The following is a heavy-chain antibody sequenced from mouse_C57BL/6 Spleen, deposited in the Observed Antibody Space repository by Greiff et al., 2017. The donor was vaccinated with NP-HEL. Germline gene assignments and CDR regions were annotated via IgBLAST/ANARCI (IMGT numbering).Heavy chain of an antibody. D-gene: IGHD2-1*01. CDR3: ARGGLYYGNYDYAMDY. J-gene: IGHJ4*01. Sequence: VQLKESGGGLVQPGGSLKLSCAASGFTFSDYGMAWVRQAPRKGPEWVAFISNLAYSIYYADTVTGRFTISRENAKNTLYLEMSSLRSEDTAMYYCARGGLYYGNYDYAMDYWGQGTSVTVSS. CDR1: GFTFSDYG. CDR2: ISNLAYSI. V-gene: IGHV5-15*01.